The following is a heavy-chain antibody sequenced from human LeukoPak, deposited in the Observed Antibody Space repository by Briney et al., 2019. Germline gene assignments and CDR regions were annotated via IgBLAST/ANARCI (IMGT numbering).Heavy chain of an antibody. CDR2: MNPNSGNT. CDR3: ASWGSGSYYDYFDY. V-gene: IGHV1-8*01. Sequence: ASVKASCKASGYTFTSYDINWVRQATGQGLEWMGWMNPNSGNTGYAQKFQGRVTMTRNTSISTAYMELSSLRSDDTAVYYCASWGSGSYYDYFDYWGQGTLVTVSA. J-gene: IGHJ4*02. D-gene: IGHD3-10*01. CDR1: GYTFTSYD.